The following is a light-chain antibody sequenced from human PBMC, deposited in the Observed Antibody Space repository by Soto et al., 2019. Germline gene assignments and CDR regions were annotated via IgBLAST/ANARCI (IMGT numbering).Light chain of an antibody. J-gene: IGKJ2*01. CDR3: QQYNNLPLYT. CDR1: QSVSGN. V-gene: IGKV3-15*01. Sequence: EIVMTQSPATLSVSPGERATLSCRASQSVSGNLAWYQQRPGRAPRLLIYDASTRATDIPARFSGSGSGTEFTLTISSLQSEDFALYYCQQYNNLPLYTFGQGTKLEIK. CDR2: DAS.